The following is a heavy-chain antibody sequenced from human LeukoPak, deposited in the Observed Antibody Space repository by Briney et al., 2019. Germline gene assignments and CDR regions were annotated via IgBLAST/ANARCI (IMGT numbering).Heavy chain of an antibody. Sequence: PSETLSLTCAVSGDSISSYYWSWIRQPPGKGLEWMGYINYSGNTNYNPSLKSRVTISVDTSKNQFSLRRTSVTAADTAVYYCAREGRQDYVYFHCGGQRPLVSVSS. CDR1: GDSISSYY. V-gene: IGHV4-59*01. CDR2: INYSGNT. CDR3: AREGRQDYVYFHC. D-gene: IGHD4-17*01. J-gene: IGHJ4*02.